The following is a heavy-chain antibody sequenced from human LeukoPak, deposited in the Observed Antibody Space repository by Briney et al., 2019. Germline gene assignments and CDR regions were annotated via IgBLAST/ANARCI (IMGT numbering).Heavy chain of an antibody. CDR1: GFTSSDYW. V-gene: IGHV3-7*01. CDR3: ARRCGSSSRRSPIDY. Sequence: PGGSLRLSCTASGFTSSDYWMTWVRQAPGKGPEWVANIKQDGSQRYYVDSVRGRFTISRDNAKNSLFLQTNGLRAEDTAVYYCARRCGSSSRRSPIDYWGQGTLVIVSS. J-gene: IGHJ4*02. CDR2: IKQDGSQR. D-gene: IGHD6-6*01.